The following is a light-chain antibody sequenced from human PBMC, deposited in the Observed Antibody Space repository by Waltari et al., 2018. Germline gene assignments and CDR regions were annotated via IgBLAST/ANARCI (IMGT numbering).Light chain of an antibody. V-gene: IGKV3-15*01. CDR1: QSVSST. CDR3: QQYNNWPPYT. Sequence: EIVMTQSPATLSVSPGERATLPCRACQSVSSTLAWYQQKPGQAPRLLIYGASTRATGIPARFSGSGSGTEFTLTISSLQSEDFAVYYCQQYNNWPPYTFGRGTKLEIK. CDR2: GAS. J-gene: IGKJ2*01.